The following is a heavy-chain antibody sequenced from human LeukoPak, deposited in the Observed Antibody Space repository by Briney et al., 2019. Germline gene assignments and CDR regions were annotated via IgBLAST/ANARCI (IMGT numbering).Heavy chain of an antibody. J-gene: IGHJ5*02. Sequence: GRSLRLSCAASGFTFSSYGMHWVRQAPGKGLEWVAVISYDGSNKYYADSVKGRFTISRDNARNSLFLQMNSLRVEDTAVYYCASQSYARFDPWGQGTLVTVSS. CDR2: ISYDGSNK. D-gene: IGHD3-16*01. V-gene: IGHV3-30*03. CDR3: ASQSYARFDP. CDR1: GFTFSSYG.